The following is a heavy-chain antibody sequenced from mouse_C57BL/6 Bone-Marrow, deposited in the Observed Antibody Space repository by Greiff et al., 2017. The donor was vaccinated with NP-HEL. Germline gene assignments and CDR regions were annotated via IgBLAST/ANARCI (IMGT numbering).Heavy chain of an antibody. V-gene: IGHV14-4*01. CDR2: IDPENGDT. D-gene: IGHD4-1*01. CDR3: TLTGFAY. Sequence: EVQLVESGAELVRPGASVKLSCTASGFNIKDDYMHWVKQRPEQGLEWIGWIDPENGDTEYASKFQGKATITADTSSNTAYLQLSSLTSEDTAVYYCTLTGFAYWGQGTLVTVSA. J-gene: IGHJ3*01. CDR1: GFNIKDDY.